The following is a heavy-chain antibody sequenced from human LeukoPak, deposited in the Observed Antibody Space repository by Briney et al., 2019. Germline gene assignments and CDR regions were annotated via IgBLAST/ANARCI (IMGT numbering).Heavy chain of an antibody. Sequence: PGGSLRLSCAASGFTLSSYAMSWVRQAPGKGLEWVSAISGSGGSTYYADSVKGRFTISRDNSKNTLYLQMNSLRAEDTAVYYCAEDREVAGMYYFDYWGQGTLVTVSS. D-gene: IGHD6-19*01. CDR2: ISGSGGST. CDR3: AEDREVAGMYYFDY. V-gene: IGHV3-23*01. CDR1: GFTLSSYA. J-gene: IGHJ4*02.